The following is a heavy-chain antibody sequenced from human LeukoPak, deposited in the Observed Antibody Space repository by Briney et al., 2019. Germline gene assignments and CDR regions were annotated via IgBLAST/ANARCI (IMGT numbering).Heavy chain of an antibody. Sequence: PGRSLRLSCAASGFTFDDYAMHWVRQAPGKGLEWVSGISWNSGSIGYADSVKGRFTISRDNAKNSLYLQMNSLRAEDTALYYCAKDEDYSNYSPYGMDVWGQGTTVTVSS. CDR2: ISWNSGSI. D-gene: IGHD4-11*01. J-gene: IGHJ6*02. CDR1: GFTFDDYA. V-gene: IGHV3-9*01. CDR3: AKDEDYSNYSPYGMDV.